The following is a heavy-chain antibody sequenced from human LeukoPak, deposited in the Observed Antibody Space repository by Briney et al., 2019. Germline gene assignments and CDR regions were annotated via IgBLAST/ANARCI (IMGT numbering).Heavy chain of an antibody. CDR3: ARITMVRGVIITGTTGSYYFDY. Sequence: PSETLSLTCAVYGGSFSGYYWSWIRQPPGKGLEWIGEINHSGSTNYNPSLKSRVTISVDTSKNQFSLKLSSVTAADPAVYYCARITMVRGVIITGTTGSYYFDYWGQGTLVTVSS. D-gene: IGHD3-10*01. J-gene: IGHJ4*02. CDR1: GGSFSGYY. V-gene: IGHV4-34*01. CDR2: INHSGST.